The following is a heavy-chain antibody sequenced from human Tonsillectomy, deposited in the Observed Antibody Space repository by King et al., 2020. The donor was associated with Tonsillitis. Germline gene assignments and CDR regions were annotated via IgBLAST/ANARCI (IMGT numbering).Heavy chain of an antibody. Sequence: QLQESGPGLVKPSETLSLTCTVSGGSISSSSYYWGWIRQPPGKGLEWIGSIYYSGSTYYNPSLKSRVTISVDTSKNQFSLKLYSVTAADTAVYYCARHGVVVDGYNFVDNWFDPWGQGTLVTVSS. CDR2: IYYSGST. V-gene: IGHV4-39*07. J-gene: IGHJ5*02. CDR1: GGSISSSSYY. D-gene: IGHD5-24*01. CDR3: ARHGVVVDGYNFVDNWFDP.